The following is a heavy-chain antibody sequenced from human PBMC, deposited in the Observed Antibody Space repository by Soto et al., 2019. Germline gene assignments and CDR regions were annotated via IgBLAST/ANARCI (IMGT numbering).Heavy chain of an antibody. J-gene: IGHJ4*02. CDR1: GFTFRSYV. Sequence: QVQLVESGGGVVQPGTSLRLSCVGSGFTFRSYVIPWVRQAPGKGLEWVALTSYDGSNNFYGDSVKGRFTISRDNSRNTVELQMDSLRLEDTALYYCARWGTTGGLDVWGQGPLVYVSS. CDR2: TSYDGSNN. CDR3: ARWGTTGGLDV. D-gene: IGHD3-16*01. V-gene: IGHV3-33*05.